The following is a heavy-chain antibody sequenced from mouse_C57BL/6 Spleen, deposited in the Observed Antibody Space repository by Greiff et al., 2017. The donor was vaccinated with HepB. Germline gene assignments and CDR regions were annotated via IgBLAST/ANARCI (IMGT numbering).Heavy chain of an antibody. CDR1: GYTFTSYW. D-gene: IGHD1-1*01. Sequence: QVQLQQPGAELVRPGSSVKLSCKASGYTFTSYWMHWVKQRPIQGLEWIGNIDPSDSETHYNQKFKDKATLTVDKSSSTAYMQLSSLTSEDSAVYYCASGGYGSSYLFDYWGQGTTLTVSS. CDR2: IDPSDSET. J-gene: IGHJ2*01. V-gene: IGHV1-52*01. CDR3: ASGGYGSSYLFDY.